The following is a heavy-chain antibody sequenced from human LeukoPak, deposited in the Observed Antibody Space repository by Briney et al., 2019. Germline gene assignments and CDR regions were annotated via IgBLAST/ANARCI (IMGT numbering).Heavy chain of an antibody. D-gene: IGHD3-22*01. CDR2: ISWTSASI. J-gene: IGHJ4*02. CDR1: GFIFDYYA. V-gene: IGHV3-9*01. Sequence: GGSLRLSCAASGFIFDYYAMHWVRQAPGTGLEWISGISWTSASIGYAGSVKGRFTISRDNAKNSLYLQMNSLRAEDTALYYCAKDCLYESSGYFDDWGEGTLVTVSS. CDR3: AKDCLYESSGYFDD.